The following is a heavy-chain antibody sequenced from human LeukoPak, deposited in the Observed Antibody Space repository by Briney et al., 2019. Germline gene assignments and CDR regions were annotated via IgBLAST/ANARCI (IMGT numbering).Heavy chain of an antibody. CDR3: ARGRAVAGYYFDY. J-gene: IGHJ4*02. CDR1: RGSFSCYY. CDR2: IYYSGST. V-gene: IGHV4-34*01. D-gene: IGHD6-19*01. Sequence: SDTLSLTCAYRGSFSCYYWSWIRQPPGKGLEWIGSIYYSGSTYYNPSLKSRVTISIDTSKNQFSLKLSSVTAADTAVYYCARGRAVAGYYFDYWGEGTLVTVSS.